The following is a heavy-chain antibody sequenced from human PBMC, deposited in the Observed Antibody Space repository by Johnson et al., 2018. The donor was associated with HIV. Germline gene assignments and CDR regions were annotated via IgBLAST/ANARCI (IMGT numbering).Heavy chain of an antibody. CDR3: AREKVVAATYDGLDI. Sequence: VQLVESGGGVVQPGGSLRLSCAASGFTFSSYGMHWVRQAPGKGLEYVSAISSNGGSTYYANSVKGSFTISRDNSKNTLYLQMNSLRAEDTAVDYCAREKVVAATYDGLDIWGQGTLVTVSS. CDR1: GFTFSSYG. J-gene: IGHJ3*02. CDR2: ISSNGGST. V-gene: IGHV3-64*01. D-gene: IGHD2-15*01.